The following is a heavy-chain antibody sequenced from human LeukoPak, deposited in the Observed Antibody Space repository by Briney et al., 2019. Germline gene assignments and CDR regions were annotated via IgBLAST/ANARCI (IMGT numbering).Heavy chain of an antibody. CDR3: ARDSSGYYLY. V-gene: IGHV3-7*03. Sequence: GGSLRLSCAASGFTFSRSWMSWVRQAPGKGLEWVANIKEDGSERYYVDSVKGRFTISRDNSKNTLYLQMNSLRAEDTAVYYCARDSSGYYLYWGQGALVTVSS. CDR1: GFTFSRSW. J-gene: IGHJ4*02. CDR2: IKEDGSER. D-gene: IGHD3-22*01.